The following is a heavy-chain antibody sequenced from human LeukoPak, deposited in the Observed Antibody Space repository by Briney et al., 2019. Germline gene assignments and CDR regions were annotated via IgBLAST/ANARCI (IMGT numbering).Heavy chain of an antibody. V-gene: IGHV4-61*02. CDR1: GGSISSRSYY. Sequence: SETLSLTCTVSGGSISSRSYYWSWIRQPAGKGLEWIGRFYTSGSTNYNPSLKSRVTMSVDTSKNQFSLKLSSVTAADTAVYYCAREERGYSSSWYTERWGQGTLVTVSS. CDR3: AREERGYSSSWYTER. J-gene: IGHJ4*02. D-gene: IGHD6-13*01. CDR2: FYTSGST.